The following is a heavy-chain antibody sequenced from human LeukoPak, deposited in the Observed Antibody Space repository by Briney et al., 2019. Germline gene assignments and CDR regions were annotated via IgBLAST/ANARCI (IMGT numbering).Heavy chain of an antibody. CDR1: GFTFSAYT. J-gene: IGHJ4*02. Sequence: GGSLRLSCAASGFTFSAYTMSWVRQAPGKGLEWVSSFTSSSSSIYYADSVKGRFTISRDNAKNSLYLKLNSLRAEDTAVYYCARGWGFYYFDSWGQGTLVTVSS. CDR3: ARGWGFYYFDS. V-gene: IGHV3-21*01. D-gene: IGHD2/OR15-2a*01. CDR2: FTSSSSSI.